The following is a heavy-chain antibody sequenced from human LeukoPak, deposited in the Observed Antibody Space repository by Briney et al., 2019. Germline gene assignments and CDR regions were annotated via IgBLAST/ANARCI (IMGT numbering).Heavy chain of an antibody. D-gene: IGHD2-2*01. CDR2: ISSSGSTI. V-gene: IGHV3-11*01. Sequence: PGGSLRLSCAASGFTFSDYYMSWIRQAPGKGLEWVSYISSSGSTIYYADSVRGRFTISRDNAKNSLYLQMNSLRAEDTAFYYCVKGRSRTGYFDYWGQGTLVTVSS. CDR1: GFTFSDYY. J-gene: IGHJ4*02. CDR3: VKGRSRTGYFDY.